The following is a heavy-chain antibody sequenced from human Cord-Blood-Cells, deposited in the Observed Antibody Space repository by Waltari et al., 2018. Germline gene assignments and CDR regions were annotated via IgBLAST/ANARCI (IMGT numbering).Heavy chain of an antibody. CDR2: IYYSGGT. J-gene: IGHJ5*02. D-gene: IGHD1-26*01. CDR3: ARHGWDGGP. CDR1: GGSISSSSYY. Sequence: QLQLQESGPGLVKPSETLSLTCTVSGGSISSSSYYWGWIRQPPGKGLEGIGSIYYSGGTYDNPSLKSRVTMSVDTSKNQFSLKLGSVTAADTAVYYCARHGWDGGPWGQGTLVTVSS. V-gene: IGHV4-39*01.